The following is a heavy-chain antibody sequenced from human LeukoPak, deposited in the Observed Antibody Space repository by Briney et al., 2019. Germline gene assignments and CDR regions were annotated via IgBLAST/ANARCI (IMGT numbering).Heavy chain of an antibody. J-gene: IGHJ4*02. CDR1: GFTFSSYA. CDR2: ISYDGSNK. CDR3: ARVGGIQLWDPFDY. V-gene: IGHV3-30*04. D-gene: IGHD5-18*01. Sequence: GGSLRLPCAASGFTFSSYAMHWVRQAPGKGLEWVAVISYDGSNKYYADSVKGRFTISRDNSKNTLYLQMNSLRAEDTAVYYCARVGGIQLWDPFDYWGQGTLVTVSS.